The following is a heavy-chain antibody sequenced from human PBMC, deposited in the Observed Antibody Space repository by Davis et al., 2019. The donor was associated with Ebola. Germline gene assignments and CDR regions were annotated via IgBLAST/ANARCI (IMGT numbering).Heavy chain of an antibody. J-gene: IGHJ4*02. Sequence: GESLKISCAASGFTFSSYWVHWVRQAPGKGLVWVSRINSDGSSTSYADSVKGRFTISRDNAKNTLYLQMNSLRVEDTAVYYCARGLDSSGYSLPFDYWGQGTLVTVSS. CDR1: GFTFSSYW. CDR3: ARGLDSSGYSLPFDY. V-gene: IGHV3-74*01. CDR2: INSDGSST. D-gene: IGHD3-22*01.